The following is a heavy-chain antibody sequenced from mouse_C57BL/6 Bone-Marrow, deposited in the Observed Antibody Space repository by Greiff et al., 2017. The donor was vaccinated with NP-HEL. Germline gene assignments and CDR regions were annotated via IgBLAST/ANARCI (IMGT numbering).Heavy chain of an antibody. D-gene: IGHD1-1*01. CDR1: GFTFTDYY. V-gene: IGHV7-3*01. CDR3: ASLISPYAMDY. Sequence: EVKLMESGGGLVQPGGSLSLSCAASGFTFTDYYMSWVRQPPGKALEWLGFIRNKANGYTTEYSASVKGRFTISRDNSQSILYLQMNALRAEDSATYYCASLISPYAMDYWGQGTSVTVSS. CDR2: IRNKANGYTT. J-gene: IGHJ4*01.